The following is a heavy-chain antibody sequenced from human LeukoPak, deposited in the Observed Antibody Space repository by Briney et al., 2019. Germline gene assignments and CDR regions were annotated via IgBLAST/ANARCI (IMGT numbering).Heavy chain of an antibody. CDR2: RYHNGNS. CDR3: ARMVFGIMTGYYHNS. Sequence: SETLSLTCNVSGVSISSHYWSWLRQPPGKGLEWIGYRYHNGNSNYNPSLRSRVTVSIDMSKSQVSLSLNSVTAADTAVYYCARMVFGIMTGYYHNSWGQGTLVTVSS. J-gene: IGHJ4*02. D-gene: IGHD1-26*01. V-gene: IGHV4-59*11. CDR1: GVSISSHY.